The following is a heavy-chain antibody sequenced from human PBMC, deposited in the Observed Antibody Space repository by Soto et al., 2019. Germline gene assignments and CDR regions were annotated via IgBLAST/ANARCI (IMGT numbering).Heavy chain of an antibody. Sequence: ASVKVSCKASGGTFSSYAISWVRQAPGQGLEWMGGIIPIFGTANYAQKFQGRVTITADESTSTAYMELSSLRSEDTAVYYCARVIGRNKYYDILTGYYKEGYWGQGTLVTVSS. CDR2: IIPIFGTA. CDR3: ARVIGRNKYYDILTGYYKEGY. V-gene: IGHV1-69*13. J-gene: IGHJ4*02. CDR1: GGTFSSYA. D-gene: IGHD3-9*01.